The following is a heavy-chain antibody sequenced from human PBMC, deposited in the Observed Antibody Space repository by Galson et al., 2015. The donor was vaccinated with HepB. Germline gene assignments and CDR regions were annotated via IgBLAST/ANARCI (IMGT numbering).Heavy chain of an antibody. CDR2: INCDGSST. D-gene: IGHD2-15*01. J-gene: IGHJ4*02. V-gene: IGHV3-74*01. CDR1: GFTFSTYW. CDR3: ARGRVVEFDY. Sequence: SLRLSCAASGFTFSTYWMHWVRQAPGKGLVWVSRINCDGSSTRYADSVKGRFTISRDNAKSTLYLQMSSLRAEDTAIYYCARGRVVEFDYWGQGALVTVSS.